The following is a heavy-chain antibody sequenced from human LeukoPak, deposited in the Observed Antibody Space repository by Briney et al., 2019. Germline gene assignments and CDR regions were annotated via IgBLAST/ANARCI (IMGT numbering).Heavy chain of an antibody. D-gene: IGHD6-19*01. V-gene: IGHV4-59*12. CDR1: GGSMSGDY. CDR2: VFYRGTT. Sequence: SETLSLTCSVSGGSMSGDYWNWVRQTPGKTLEWIGYVFYRGTTNYNPSLKSRVTMSVDTPKYQFSLNLSSVTAADTAVYYCARGEHSSGWYYFDYWGQGTLVTVSS. CDR3: ARGEHSSGWYYFDY. J-gene: IGHJ4*02.